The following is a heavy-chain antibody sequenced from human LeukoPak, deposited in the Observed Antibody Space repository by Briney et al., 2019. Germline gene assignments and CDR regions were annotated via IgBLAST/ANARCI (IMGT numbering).Heavy chain of an antibody. CDR2: ITRIFGTA. Sequence: SSVKVSCKASGCTFSSYAISWVRPPPAQGLEWRGGITRIFGTANYAQKFQGRVTITADESTSTAYMELSSLRSEDTAVYCGARESPSGGNSSDYWGQGTLVTVSS. J-gene: IGHJ4*02. CDR3: ARESPSGGNSSDY. V-gene: IGHV1-69*01. CDR1: GCTFSSYA. D-gene: IGHD4-23*01.